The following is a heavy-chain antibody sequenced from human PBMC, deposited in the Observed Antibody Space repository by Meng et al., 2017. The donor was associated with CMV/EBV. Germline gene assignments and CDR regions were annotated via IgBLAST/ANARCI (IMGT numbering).Heavy chain of an antibody. Sequence: FSGYYWSWIRQPPGKGLEWIGEINHSGSTNYNPSLKSRVTISVDTSKNQFSLKLSSVTAADTAVYYCARGATIFGVVDYYYYYGMDVWGQGTTVTVSS. D-gene: IGHD3-3*01. J-gene: IGHJ6*02. V-gene: IGHV4-34*01. CDR1: FSGYY. CDR2: INHSGST. CDR3: ARGATIFGVVDYYYYYGMDV.